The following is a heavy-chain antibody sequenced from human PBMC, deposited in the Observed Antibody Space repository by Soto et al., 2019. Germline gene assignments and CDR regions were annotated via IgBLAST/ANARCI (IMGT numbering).Heavy chain of an antibody. CDR2: INHSGST. CDR3: ARGHYYDSSGRTLGFDY. J-gene: IGHJ4*02. D-gene: IGHD3-22*01. Sequence: TSETLSLTCAVYGGSFSGYYWSWIRQPPGKGLEWIGEINHSGSTNYNPSLKSRVTISVDTSKNQFSLKLSSVTAADTAVYYCARGHYYDSSGRTLGFDYWGQGTLVTVSS. CDR1: GGSFSGYY. V-gene: IGHV4-34*01.